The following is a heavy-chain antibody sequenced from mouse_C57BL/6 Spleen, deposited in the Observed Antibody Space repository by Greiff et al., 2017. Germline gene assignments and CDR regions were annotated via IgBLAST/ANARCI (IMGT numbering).Heavy chain of an antibody. J-gene: IGHJ2*01. CDR2: IDPSDSYT. CDR3: ARKGIYYDYDGVDY. CDR1: GYTFTSYW. V-gene: IGHV1-69*01. Sequence: VQLQQPGAELVMPGASVKLSCKASGYTFTSYWMHWVKQRPGQGLEWIGEIDPSDSYTNYNQKFKGKSTLTVDKSSSTAYMQLSSLTSEDSAVYYCARKGIYYDYDGVDYWGQGTTLTVSS. D-gene: IGHD2-4*01.